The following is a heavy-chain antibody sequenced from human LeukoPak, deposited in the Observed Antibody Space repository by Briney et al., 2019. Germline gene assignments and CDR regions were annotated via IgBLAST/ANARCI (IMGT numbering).Heavy chain of an antibody. J-gene: IGHJ6*03. CDR1: GFSFSSYW. CDR2: IRQDESER. CDR3: ARLSAYYYGSYFYYYMNV. V-gene: IGHV3-7*01. Sequence: GGSLRLSCEGSGFSFSSYWMTWVRQLPGKGPEWVANIRQDESERYFADSVKGRFTISRHNAKKSVDLHMSSLRAEDTALYYCARLSAYYYGSYFYYYMNVWGKGTTVTVSS. D-gene: IGHD3-10*01.